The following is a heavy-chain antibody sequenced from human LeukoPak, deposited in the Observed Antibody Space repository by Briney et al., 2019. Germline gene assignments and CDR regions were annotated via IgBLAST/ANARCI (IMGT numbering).Heavy chain of an antibody. CDR3: ARDGATTDY. CDR2: IWYDGSNK. CDR1: GFTFSSYG. V-gene: IGHV3-33*01. J-gene: IGHJ4*02. Sequence: PGRSLRLSCAASGFTFSSYGMHWVRQAPGKGLEWVAVIWYDGSNKYYADSVKGRSTSSRDNSKNTLYLQMNSLRAEDTAVYYCARDGATTDYWGQGTLVTVSS. D-gene: IGHD1-26*01.